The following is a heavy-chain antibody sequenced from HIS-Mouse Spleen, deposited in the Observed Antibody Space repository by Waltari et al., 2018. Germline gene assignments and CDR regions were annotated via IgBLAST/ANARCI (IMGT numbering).Heavy chain of an antibody. CDR2: IDWDDDK. CDR3: ARIAEGYTSGWYAFDY. V-gene: IGHV2-70*15. CDR1: GFSLSTSGMC. J-gene: IGHJ4*02. Sequence: QVTLRESGPALVKPTQTLTLTCTFSGFSLSTSGMCVRWLRHPPGKALEWLARIDWDDDKYYSTSLKTRLTISRDTSKNQVVLTMTNMDPLDTATYYCARIAEGYTSGWYAFDYWGQGTLVTVSS. D-gene: IGHD6-19*01.